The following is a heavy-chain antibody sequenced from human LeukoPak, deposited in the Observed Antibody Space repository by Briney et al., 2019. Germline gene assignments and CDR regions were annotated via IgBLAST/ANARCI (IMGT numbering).Heavy chain of an antibody. J-gene: IGHJ4*02. CDR1: GFTVSSNY. CDR2: IYSGGST. V-gene: IGHV3-53*01. D-gene: IGHD5-12*01. Sequence: GGSLRLSCAASGFTVSSNYMSWVRQAPGKGLEWVSVIYSGGSTYYADSVKGRFTTSRDNSKNTLYLQMNSLRAEDTAVYYCAREGGYSGYGFDYWGQGTLVTVSS. CDR3: AREGGYSGYGFDY.